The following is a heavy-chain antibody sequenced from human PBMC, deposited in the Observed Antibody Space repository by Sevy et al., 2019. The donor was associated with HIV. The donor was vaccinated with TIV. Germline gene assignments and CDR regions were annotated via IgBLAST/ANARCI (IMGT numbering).Heavy chain of an antibody. CDR2: ISSSSSYI. Sequence: GGSLRLSCAASGFTFSSYSMNWVRQAPGKGLEWVSSISSSSSYIYYADSVKGRFTISRDNAKNSLDLQMNRLRAEDTDVSYWARDQHQVVIERSAIDIWGQGTMVTVSS. V-gene: IGHV3-21*01. J-gene: IGHJ3*02. CDR3: ARDQHQVVIERSAIDI. CDR1: GFTFSSYS. D-gene: IGHD2-21*01.